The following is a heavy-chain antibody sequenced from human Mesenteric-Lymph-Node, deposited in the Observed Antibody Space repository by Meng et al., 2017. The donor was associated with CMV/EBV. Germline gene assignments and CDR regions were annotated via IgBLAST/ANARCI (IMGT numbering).Heavy chain of an antibody. V-gene: IGHV3-48*03. CDR3: AREDVWGSYPFVGIQYYFDY. J-gene: IGHJ4*02. CDR1: GFTFSSYE. CDR2: IRSSGSTI. Sequence: GESLKISCAASGFTFSSYEMCWVRQASGKGLEWLSYIRSSGSTIYYADSVKGRFSISRDNAKNSLYLQMNSLRAEDTAVYYCAREDVWGSYPFVGIQYYFDYWGQGTLVTVSS. D-gene: IGHD3-16*02.